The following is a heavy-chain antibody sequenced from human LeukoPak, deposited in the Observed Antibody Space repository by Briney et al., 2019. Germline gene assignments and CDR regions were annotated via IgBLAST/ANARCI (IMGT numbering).Heavy chain of an antibody. CDR1: GFTFSSYS. CDR3: ARDFVAPVTTLGISAYNWFDP. V-gene: IGHV3-21*01. D-gene: IGHD4-11*01. CDR2: ISSSSSYI. J-gene: IGHJ5*02. Sequence: PGGFLRLSCASSGFTFSSYSMNFVRQAPGKGLEWVSSISSSSSYIYYADSVKGRFTISRDNAKNSLYLQMNSLRAEDTAVYYCARDFVAPVTTLGISAYNWFDPWGQGTLVTVSS.